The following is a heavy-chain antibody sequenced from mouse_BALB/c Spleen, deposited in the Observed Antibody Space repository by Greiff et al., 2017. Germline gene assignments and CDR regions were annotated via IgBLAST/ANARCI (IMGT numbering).Heavy chain of an antibody. D-gene: IGHD1-1*01. J-gene: IGHJ1*01. V-gene: IGHV14-3*02. CDR2: IDPANGNT. CDR1: GFNFKDTY. CDR3: ASPYYGSSPWYFDV. Sequence: VQLQQSGAELVKPGASVKLSCTASGFNFKDTYMHWVKQRPEQGLEWIGRIDPANGNTKYDPKFQGKATITADTSSNTAYLQLSSLTSEDTAVYYCASPYYGSSPWYFDVWGAGTTVTVSS.